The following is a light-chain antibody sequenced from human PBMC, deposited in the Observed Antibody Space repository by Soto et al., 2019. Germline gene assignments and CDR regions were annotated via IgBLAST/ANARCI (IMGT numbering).Light chain of an antibody. CDR2: GAS. CDR3: QQYDTWPPRYT. Sequence: EIVMTQSPATLSVSPGERVTLSCRASQSISSNLAWYQQRPGQAPRLLRYGASTRATGIPARFSGSGSGAEFTLTISSLQSEDFAVYYCQQYDTWPPRYTFGQGTKLEIK. CDR1: QSISSN. V-gene: IGKV3-15*01. J-gene: IGKJ2*01.